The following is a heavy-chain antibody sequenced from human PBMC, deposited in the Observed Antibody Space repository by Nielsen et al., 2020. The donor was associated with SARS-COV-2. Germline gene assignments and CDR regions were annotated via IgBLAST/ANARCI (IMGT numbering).Heavy chain of an antibody. CDR1: GFPISGGFY. D-gene: IGHD6-6*01. Sequence: SETLSLTCNVSGFPISGGFYWGWIRQPPGKGLEWIASIYHSGSTYYNPSLKSRVTISVDTSKNQFFLKVFSVSVTDTAVYYCAREGVADRSLDSWGQGTLVTVSS. CDR3: AREGVADRSLDS. V-gene: IGHV4-38-2*02. J-gene: IGHJ4*02. CDR2: IYHSGST.